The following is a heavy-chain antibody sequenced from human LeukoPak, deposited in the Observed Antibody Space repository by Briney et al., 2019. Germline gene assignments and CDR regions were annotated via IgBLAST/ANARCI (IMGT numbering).Heavy chain of an antibody. Sequence: AGGSLRLSCATSGFSFSIYGMHWVRQAQGKGLEWVALTWYDGSNKNYADSVKGRFTISRDNSKNTLYLQMNSLRGEDTAVYYCARGGLTIAEATTSWYLDYWGQGTLVTVSP. D-gene: IGHD1-26*01. CDR3: ARGGLTIAEATTSWYLDY. CDR1: GFSFSIYG. V-gene: IGHV3-33*01. J-gene: IGHJ4*02. CDR2: TWYDGSNK.